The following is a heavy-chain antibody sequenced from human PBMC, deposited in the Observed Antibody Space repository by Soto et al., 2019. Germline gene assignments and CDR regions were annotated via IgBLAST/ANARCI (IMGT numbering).Heavy chain of an antibody. D-gene: IGHD3-10*01. CDR1: GGSISSGDYY. J-gene: IGHJ4*02. CDR2: IYYSGTT. Sequence: QVQLQESGPGLVKPSQTLSLTCTVSGGSISSGDYYWSWIRQPPGKGLEWIGYIYYSGTTHYNPSLKSRVTISVDTSKNQFSLKLSSVTAADTAVYYCARDGGSGTPPLDYWGQGTLVTVSS. V-gene: IGHV4-30-4*01. CDR3: ARDGGSGTPPLDY.